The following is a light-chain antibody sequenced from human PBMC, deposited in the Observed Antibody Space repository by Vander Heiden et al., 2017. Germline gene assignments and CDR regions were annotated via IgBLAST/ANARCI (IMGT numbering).Light chain of an antibody. CDR2: DAS. CDR1: QGISSA. V-gene: IGKV1-13*02. Sequence: GDRVTITCRASQGISSALAWYQQKPGKAPKLLIYDASSLESGVPSRFSGSGSGTDFTLTISSLQPEDFATYYCLQFNSYPFTFGPGTKVDIK. CDR3: LQFNSYPFT. J-gene: IGKJ3*01.